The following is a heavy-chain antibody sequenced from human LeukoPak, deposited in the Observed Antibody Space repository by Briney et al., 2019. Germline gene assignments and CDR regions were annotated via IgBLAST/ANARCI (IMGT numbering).Heavy chain of an antibody. CDR3: AGNGYSYGYGMDV. V-gene: IGHV3-9*01. J-gene: IGHJ6*02. D-gene: IGHD5-18*01. CDR2: ISWNSGSI. CDR1: GFTFDDYA. Sequence: PGGSLRLSCAASGFTFDDYAMHWVQQAPGKGLEWVSRISWNSGSIGYADPVKGRFTISRDNAKNSLYLQMNSLRAEDTAVYYCAGNGYSYGYGMDVWGQGTTVTVSS.